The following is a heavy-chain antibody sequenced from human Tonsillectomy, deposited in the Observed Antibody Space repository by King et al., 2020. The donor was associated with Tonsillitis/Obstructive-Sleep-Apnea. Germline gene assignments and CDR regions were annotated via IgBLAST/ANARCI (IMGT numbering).Heavy chain of an antibody. Sequence: QLQESGPGLVKPSGTLSLTCAVSGDSNNSNNLWSCGRQPPGKGLAWVGESYHSGSTNYNPSPKSRVTISVDKSKNQFSLKLNSVTAADTAVYFCARGTGYCASTNCLGGWFDPWGQGTLVTVSS. J-gene: IGHJ5*02. D-gene: IGHD2-2*01. CDR1: GDSNNSNNL. CDR3: ARGTGYCASTNCLGGWFDP. V-gene: IGHV4-4*02. CDR2: SYHSGST.